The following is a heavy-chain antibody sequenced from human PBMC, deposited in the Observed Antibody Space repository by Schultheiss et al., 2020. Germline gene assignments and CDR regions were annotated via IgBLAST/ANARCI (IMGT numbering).Heavy chain of an antibody. J-gene: IGHJ6*02. Sequence: SETLSLTCTVSGGSISSGSYYWSWIRQPPEKGLEWIGSIYYSGSTYYNPSLKSRVTISVDTSKNQFSLKLSSVTAADTAVYYCASDYDFWSGPMDVWGQGTTVTVSS. V-gene: IGHV4-39*01. CDR2: IYYSGST. CDR1: GGSISSGSYY. CDR3: ASDYDFWSGPMDV. D-gene: IGHD3-3*01.